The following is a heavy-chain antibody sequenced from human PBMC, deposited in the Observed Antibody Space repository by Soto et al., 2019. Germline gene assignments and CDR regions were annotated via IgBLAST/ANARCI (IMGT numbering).Heavy chain of an antibody. CDR1: GFTFSSYA. CDR2: ISGSGGSK. V-gene: IGHV3-23*01. CDR3: AKAMGSGVLRFLEWLFYFDY. D-gene: IGHD3-3*01. Sequence: GGSLRLSCAASGFTFSSYAMSWVRQAPGKGLEWVSAISGSGGSKYYADSVKGRFTISRDNSKNTLYLQMNSLRAEDTAVYYCAKAMGSGVLRFLEWLFYFDYWGQGTLVTVSS. J-gene: IGHJ4*02.